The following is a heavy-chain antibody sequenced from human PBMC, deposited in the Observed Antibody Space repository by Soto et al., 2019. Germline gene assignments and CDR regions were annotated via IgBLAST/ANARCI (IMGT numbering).Heavy chain of an antibody. CDR3: ARELQGLYYFDY. CDR2: INAGNGDS. D-gene: IGHD4-4*01. J-gene: IGHJ4*02. V-gene: IGHV1-3*01. CDR1: EYTFSSYT. Sequence: ASVKVSFKASEYTFSSYTLHWLRQAPGQRLEWMGWINAGNGDSKYSQKFQGRVPISRDTSASTASMELSSLTSEDTAVYYCARELQGLYYFDYWGQGTLVTVSS.